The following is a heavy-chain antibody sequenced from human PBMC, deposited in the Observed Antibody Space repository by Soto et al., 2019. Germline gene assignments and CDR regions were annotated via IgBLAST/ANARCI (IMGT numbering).Heavy chain of an antibody. J-gene: IGHJ5*02. Sequence: QVQLQESGPGLVKPSETLSLTCTVSGGSISSYYWIWIRQPPGKGLEWIGYIYYSGSTNYNPSLTSRVTISVDTSKNQCALKLSSVTAADTAVYYCARTLFGWRIWFDPWGQGTLVTVSS. CDR3: ARTLFGWRIWFDP. CDR2: IYYSGST. V-gene: IGHV4-59*01. D-gene: IGHD3-10*02. CDR1: GGSISSYY.